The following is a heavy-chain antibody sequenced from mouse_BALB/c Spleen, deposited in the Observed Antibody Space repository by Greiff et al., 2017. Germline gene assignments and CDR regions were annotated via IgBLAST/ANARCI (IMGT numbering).Heavy chain of an antibody. CDR1: GFTFSSYG. CDR3: ARPITTANGYYAMDY. V-gene: IGHV5-6*02. Sequence: DVMLVESGGDLVKPGGSLKLSCAASGFTFSSYGMSWVRQTPDKRLEWVATISSGGSYTYYPDSVKGRFTISRDNAKNTLYLQMSSLKSEDTAMYYCARPITTANGYYAMDYWGQGTSVTVSS. CDR2: ISSGGSYT. J-gene: IGHJ4*01. D-gene: IGHD1-2*01.